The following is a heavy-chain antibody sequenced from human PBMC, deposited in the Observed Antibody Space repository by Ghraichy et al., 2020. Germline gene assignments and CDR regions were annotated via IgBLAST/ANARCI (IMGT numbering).Heavy chain of an antibody. CDR3: AKTPGDIAVAGTFDY. V-gene: IGHV3-23*01. CDR2: ISGSGDST. D-gene: IGHD6-19*01. Sequence: GGSLTLSCAASGFTFSSYALSWVRQAPGKGLDWVSVISGSGDSTYNADSVRGRLTISRDNSKNTVYLQINSLRAEDTAVYYCAKTPGDIAVAGTFDYWGQGILVTVSS. CDR1: GFTFSSYA. J-gene: IGHJ4*02.